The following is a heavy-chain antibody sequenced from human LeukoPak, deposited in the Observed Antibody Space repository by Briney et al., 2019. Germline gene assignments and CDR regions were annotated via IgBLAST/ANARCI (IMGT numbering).Heavy chain of an antibody. CDR3: ARGSSWQQNPDY. J-gene: IGHJ4*02. CDR2: FDPEDGET. Sequence: GASVKVSCKVSGYTLTELSMHWVRQAPGKGLEWMGGFDPEDGETIYAQKFQGRVTMTRDTSTTTVYMELSNLRSEDTAVYYCARGSSWQQNPDYWGQGTLVTVSS. CDR1: GYTLTELS. D-gene: IGHD6-13*01. V-gene: IGHV1-24*01.